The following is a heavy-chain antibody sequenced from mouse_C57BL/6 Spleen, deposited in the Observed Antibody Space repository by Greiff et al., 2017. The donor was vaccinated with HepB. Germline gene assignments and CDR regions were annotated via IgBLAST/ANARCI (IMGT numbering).Heavy chain of an antibody. V-gene: IGHV1-22*01. CDR3: ARLSGSWTGYYFDY. J-gene: IGHJ2*01. CDR1: GYTFTDYN. D-gene: IGHD1-1*01. Sequence: VQLQQSGPELVKPGASVKMSCKASGYTFTDYNMHWVKQSHGKSLEWIGYINPNNGGTSYNQKFKGKATLTVNKSSSTAYMELRSLTSADSAVYYCARLSGSWTGYYFDYWGEGTTLTVSS. CDR2: INPNNGGT.